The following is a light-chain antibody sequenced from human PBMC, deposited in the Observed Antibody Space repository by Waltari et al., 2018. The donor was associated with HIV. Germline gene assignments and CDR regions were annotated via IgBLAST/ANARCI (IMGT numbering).Light chain of an antibody. V-gene: IGLV1-44*01. J-gene: IGLJ2*01. CDR1: SSNIGSNT. CDR2: SDN. CDR3: AAWDDSLNGVV. Sequence: QSVLTQSPSASGTPGQRVTISCSGSSSNIGSNTVNWYQQLPGTAPKLLIYSDNPRPAGVPDRFSGSKSGTSASLAISGLQSEDEADYYCAAWDDSLNGVVFGGGTKLTVL.